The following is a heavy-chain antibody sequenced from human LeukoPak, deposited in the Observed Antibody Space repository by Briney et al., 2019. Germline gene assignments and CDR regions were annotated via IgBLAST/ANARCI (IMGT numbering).Heavy chain of an antibody. D-gene: IGHD3-16*01. CDR3: VRDLRAVSYGFD. J-gene: IGHJ4*02. CDR1: GFTFSGSA. V-gene: IGHV3-73*01. CDR2: IRSRANTYAT. Sequence: PGGSLRLSCAASGFTFSGSAIHWVRQASGKGLEWVGRIRSRANTYATAYAASVKGRFTISRDDSKNTAYLQMNSLRAEDTALYYCVRDLRAVSYGFDWGQGTLVTVSS.